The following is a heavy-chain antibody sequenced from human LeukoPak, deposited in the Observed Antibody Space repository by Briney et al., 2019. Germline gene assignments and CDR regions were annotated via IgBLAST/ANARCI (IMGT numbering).Heavy chain of an antibody. CDR2: IYSGGST. Sequence: GGSLRLSRAASGFTVSSNYMSWVRQAPGKGLEWVSVIYSGGSTYYADSVKGRFTISRDNSKNTPYLQMNSLRAEDTAVYYCARDQVVGAEYYFDYWGQGTLVTVSS. CDR3: ARDQVVGAEYYFDY. D-gene: IGHD1-26*01. J-gene: IGHJ4*02. CDR1: GFTVSSNY. V-gene: IGHV3-66*02.